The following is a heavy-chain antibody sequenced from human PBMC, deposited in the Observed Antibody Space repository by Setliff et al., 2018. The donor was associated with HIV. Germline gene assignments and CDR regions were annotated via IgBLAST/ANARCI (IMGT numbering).Heavy chain of an antibody. CDR2: IYYSGTT. Sequence: SETLSLTCAVSGGSISSSSYFWGWIRQPPGKGLEWIGSIYYSGTTYYNPSLKSRVTISVDTSKNQLSLKLSSVTAADTAVYYCAREIYGGYDYSEDWGQGTLVTVSS. D-gene: IGHD5-12*01. J-gene: IGHJ4*02. V-gene: IGHV4-39*07. CDR3: AREIYGGYDYSED. CDR1: GGSISSSSYF.